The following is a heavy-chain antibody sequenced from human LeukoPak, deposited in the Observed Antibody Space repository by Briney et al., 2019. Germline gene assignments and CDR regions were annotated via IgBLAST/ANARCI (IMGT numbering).Heavy chain of an antibody. CDR2: IWYDGSNK. V-gene: IGHV3-33*01. CDR3: ARESPGMDV. J-gene: IGHJ6*02. CDR1: GFIFSNYG. Sequence: GGSLRLSCAASGFIFSNYGMHWVRQAPGKGLEWVAVIWYDGSNKYYADSVKGRFTISRDNSKNTLYLQMNSLRAEDTAVYYCARESPGMDVWGRGTTVIVSS.